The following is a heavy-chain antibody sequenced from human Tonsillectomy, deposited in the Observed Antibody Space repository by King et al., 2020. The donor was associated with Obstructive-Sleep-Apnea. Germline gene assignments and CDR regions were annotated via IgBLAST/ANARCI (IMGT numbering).Heavy chain of an antibody. CDR3: ARDLGYCSSTSCYNWFDP. CDR2: IHPNSGGT. D-gene: IGHD2-2*01. V-gene: IGHV1-2*02. J-gene: IGHJ5*02. CDR1: GYTFTGYY. Sequence: VQLVESGAEVKKPGASVKVSCKASGYTFTGYYMHLVRQAPGPGLEWMGWIHPNSGGTNYSQKLQGRVTMTRGTSISTAYMELSRLRSDDTAVYYCARDLGYCSSTSCYNWFDPWGQGTLVTVSS.